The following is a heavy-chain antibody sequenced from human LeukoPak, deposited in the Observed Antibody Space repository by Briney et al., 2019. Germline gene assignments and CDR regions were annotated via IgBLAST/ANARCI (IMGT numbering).Heavy chain of an antibody. CDR2: IYYSGST. CDR1: GGSISSSSYY. CDR3: ARIMVDGSWAMDY. Sequence: PSETLSPTCTVSGGSISSSSYYWGWIRQPPGKGLEWIGSIYYSGSTYYNPSLKSRVTISVDTSKNQFSLKLSSVTAADTAVYYCARIMVDGSWAMDYWGQGTLVTVSS. V-gene: IGHV4-39*01. J-gene: IGHJ4*02. D-gene: IGHD3-10*01.